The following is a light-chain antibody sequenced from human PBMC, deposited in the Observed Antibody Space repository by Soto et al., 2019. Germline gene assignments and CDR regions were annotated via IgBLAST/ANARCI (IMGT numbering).Light chain of an antibody. Sequence: EIVLTHSPATLSLSPGERASLSCRASQSVSSYLAWYQQKPGQAPRLLIYDASNRATGIPARFSGSGSGTDFTLTISSLEPEDFAVYYCQQSSNWPFFGGGTKV. J-gene: IGKJ4*01. CDR3: QQSSNWPF. CDR1: QSVSSY. CDR2: DAS. V-gene: IGKV3-11*01.